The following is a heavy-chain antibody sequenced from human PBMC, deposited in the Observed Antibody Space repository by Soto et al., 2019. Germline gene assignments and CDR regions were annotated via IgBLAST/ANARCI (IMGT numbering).Heavy chain of an antibody. CDR3: AKALPAKSSGSYGPTPYCYYGMDV. CDR2: ITGSGDRA. V-gene: IGHV3-23*01. Sequence: EVQLLDSGGGLVQPGGSLRLSCVASGFTFTRYAMSWVRQAPGKGLEWVSGITGSGDRADYADSVKGRFTISRDNSKSTLYLQMNSQKAEDTATYYCAKALPAKSSGSYGPTPYCYYGMDVWGQGTTVTVSS. CDR1: GFTFTRYA. D-gene: IGHD3-10*01. J-gene: IGHJ6*02.